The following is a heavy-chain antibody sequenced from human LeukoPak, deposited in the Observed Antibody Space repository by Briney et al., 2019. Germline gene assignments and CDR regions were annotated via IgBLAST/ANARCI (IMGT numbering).Heavy chain of an antibody. D-gene: IGHD3-22*01. V-gene: IGHV3-49*04. CDR2: IRSKAYGGTT. CDR3: TRGAVRYDSSGYAPLDY. CDR1: GFTFGDYA. Sequence: GGSLRLSCTASGFTFGDYAMSWVRQAPGKGLEWVGFIRSKAYGGTTEYAASVKGRFTISRDDSKSIAYLQMNSPKTEDTAVYYCTRGAVRYDSSGYAPLDYWGQGTLVTVSS. J-gene: IGHJ4*02.